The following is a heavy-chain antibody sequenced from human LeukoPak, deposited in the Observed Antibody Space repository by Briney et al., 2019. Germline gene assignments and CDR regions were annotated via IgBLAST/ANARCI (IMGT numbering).Heavy chain of an antibody. CDR1: GYTFTSYD. CDR3: AKDPPYSSSWYYRPKNYFDY. Sequence: GASVKVSCKASGYTFTSYDINWVRQATGQGLEWMGWMNPNSGNTGYAQKFQGRVTMTRNTSISTAYMELSSLRSEDTAVYYCAKDPPYSSSWYYRPKNYFDYWGQGTLVTVSS. J-gene: IGHJ4*02. CDR2: MNPNSGNT. D-gene: IGHD6-13*01. V-gene: IGHV1-8*01.